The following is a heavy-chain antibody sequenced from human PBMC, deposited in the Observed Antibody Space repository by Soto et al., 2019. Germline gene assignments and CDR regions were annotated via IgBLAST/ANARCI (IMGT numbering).Heavy chain of an antibody. CDR2: IFHDGTA. Sequence: SETLSLTCAVSGVSISSGNWWTLVRQSPQRGLEYIGEIFHDGTANYYPSFERRVAISVDTSKHQFSLKLTSVTAADTAIYFCARLVYDTRLNYMYFDFWGQGTLVTVSS. CDR3: ARLVYDTRLNYMYFDF. CDR1: GVSISSGNW. J-gene: IGHJ4*02. V-gene: IGHV4-4*02. D-gene: IGHD3-10*01.